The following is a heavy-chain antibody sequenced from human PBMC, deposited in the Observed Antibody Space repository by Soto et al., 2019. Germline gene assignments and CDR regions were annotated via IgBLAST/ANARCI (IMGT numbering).Heavy chain of an antibody. D-gene: IGHD2-2*01. CDR2: ISSSSSYI. CDR1: GFTFSSYS. Sequence: EVQLVESGGGLVKPGGSLRLSCAASGFTFSSYSMNWVRQAPGKGLEWVSSISSSSSYIYYADSVKGRFTISRDNAKTSTYLQMNSLRVEDTAVYYCAVIVAVRGADYWGQGTLVTVSS. CDR3: AVIVAVRGADY. J-gene: IGHJ4*02. V-gene: IGHV3-21*01.